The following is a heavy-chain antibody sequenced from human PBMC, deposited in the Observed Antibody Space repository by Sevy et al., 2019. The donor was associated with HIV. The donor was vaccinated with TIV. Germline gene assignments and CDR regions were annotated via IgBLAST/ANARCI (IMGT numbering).Heavy chain of an antibody. J-gene: IGHJ5*02. CDR3: ARSTQVAGRSNWFDP. CDR2: ISTYNSMI. Sequence: ASVKVSCKASGYTFTTYGITWVRQAPGQGLEWMGWISTYNSMINYAQKFQGRVTMTTDTSTSTAYMELRGLRSDDTAGYYCARSTQVAGRSNWFDPWGQGTLVTVSS. D-gene: IGHD6-19*01. V-gene: IGHV1-18*01. CDR1: GYTFTTYG.